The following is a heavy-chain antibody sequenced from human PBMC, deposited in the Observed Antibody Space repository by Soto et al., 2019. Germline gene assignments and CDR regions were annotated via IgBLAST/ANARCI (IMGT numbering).Heavy chain of an antibody. CDR3: TTNPVGYRYFDH. D-gene: IGHD5-18*01. J-gene: IGHJ4*02. CDR1: GFIVSNAW. CDR2: IKKNADGGTT. Sequence: SGGSLRLSCAASGFIVSNAWMSWVRQAPGKGLELVGRIKKNADGGTTDYAAPVEGRFTISRDDSKNTLFLQMNSLRPEDIAVYYCTTNPVGYRYFDHWGQGT. V-gene: IGHV3-15*01.